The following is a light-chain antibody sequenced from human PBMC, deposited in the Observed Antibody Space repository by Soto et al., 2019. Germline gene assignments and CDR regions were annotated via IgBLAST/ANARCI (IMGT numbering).Light chain of an antibody. CDR2: DAS. Sequence: EIVLTQYPATLSLSPGERATLSCRASQRLSSYLAWYQQKPGQAPRLLIYDASNRATGIPARFSGSGSGTDFTLTISSVEPEDFAVYYCQPRFDRRTFGQGTKLEIK. V-gene: IGKV3-11*01. J-gene: IGKJ2*01. CDR1: QRLSSY. CDR3: QPRFDRRT.